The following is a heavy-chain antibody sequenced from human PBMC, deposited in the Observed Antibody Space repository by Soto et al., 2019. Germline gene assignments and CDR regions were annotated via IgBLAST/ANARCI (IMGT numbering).Heavy chain of an antibody. CDR2: IWYEGTTK. Sequence: GGFLRLSCVASGFSLSNYGMHWVRQAPGKGLEWIALIWYEGTTKYSTDSMKGRFSISRDESKNTLYLQLNSLRAEDTAVYYCAKSSWFDPWGQGTLVTVSS. J-gene: IGHJ5*02. V-gene: IGHV3-33*03. CDR3: AKSSWFDP. CDR1: GFSLSNYG.